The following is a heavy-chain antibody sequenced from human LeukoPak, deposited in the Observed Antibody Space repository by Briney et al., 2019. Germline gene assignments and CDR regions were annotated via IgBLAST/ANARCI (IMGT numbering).Heavy chain of an antibody. CDR1: GYTFTGYY. CDR3: AADFMSGHRGGGYY. Sequence: GASVKVSCKASGYTFTGYYMHWVRQAPGQGLEWMGWTNPNSGGTNYAQKFQGRVTMTRDTSISTAYMELSSLRSEDTAVYYCAADFMSGHRGGGYYWGQGTLVTVSS. D-gene: IGHD3-3*01. CDR2: TNPNSGGT. V-gene: IGHV1-2*02. J-gene: IGHJ4*02.